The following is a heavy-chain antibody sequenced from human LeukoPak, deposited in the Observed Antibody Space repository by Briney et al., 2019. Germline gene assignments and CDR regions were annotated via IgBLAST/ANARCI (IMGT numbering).Heavy chain of an antibody. Sequence: GGSLRLSCAASGFTFSSFSVTWVRQAPGKGLEWVSYISSSSNIIYYADFVKGRFTISRDNAKNSLYLQMNSLRAEDAALYYCAKDPSLDYGDYVSAFDIWGQGTMVTVSS. J-gene: IGHJ3*02. CDR2: ISSSSNII. D-gene: IGHD4-17*01. V-gene: IGHV3-48*01. CDR1: GFTFSSFS. CDR3: AKDPSLDYGDYVSAFDI.